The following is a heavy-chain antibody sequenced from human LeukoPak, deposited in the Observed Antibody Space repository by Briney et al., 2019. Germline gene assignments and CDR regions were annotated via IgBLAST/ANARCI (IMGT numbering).Heavy chain of an antibody. D-gene: IGHD5-12*01. CDR1: GGSISSYY. V-gene: IGHV4-4*07. J-gene: IGHJ4*02. Sequence: SETLSLTCTVSGGSISSYYWSWIRQPARKGLEWIGRIYTSGSTNYNPSLKSRVTMSVDTSKNQFSLKLSSVTAADTAVYYCARASGYSGYDWVYYFDYWGQGTLVTVSS. CDR2: IYTSGST. CDR3: ARASGYSGYDWVYYFDY.